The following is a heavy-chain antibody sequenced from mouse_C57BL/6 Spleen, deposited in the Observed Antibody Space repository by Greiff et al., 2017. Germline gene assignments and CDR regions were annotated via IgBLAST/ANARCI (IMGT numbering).Heavy chain of an antibody. CDR3: ARDYYGSSPWFAY. CDR2: IDPSDSET. CDR1: GYTFTSYW. J-gene: IGHJ3*01. D-gene: IGHD1-1*01. Sequence: VQLQQSGAELVRPGSSVKLSCKASGYTFTSYWMHWVKQRPIQGLEWIGNIDPSDSETHYNQKFKDKATLTVDKSSSTAYMHLSSLTSEDSAVYYCARDYYGSSPWFAYWGQGTLVTVSA. V-gene: IGHV1-52*01.